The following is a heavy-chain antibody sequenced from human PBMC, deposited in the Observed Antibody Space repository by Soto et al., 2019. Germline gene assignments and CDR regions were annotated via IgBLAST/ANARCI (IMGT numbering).Heavy chain of an antibody. CDR1: GFTFSSYS. J-gene: IGHJ4*02. D-gene: IGHD5-18*01. CDR2: ISSSISTM. Sequence: EVQLVESGGGLVQPGGSLRLSCAASGFTFSSYSINWVRKAPGKGLEWLSYISSSISTMHYADSVKGRFTISRDNAKNSLYLQINSLRDEDTAVYYCAREVRDTDVADFDYWGQGTLVTVSS. CDR3: AREVRDTDVADFDY. V-gene: IGHV3-48*02.